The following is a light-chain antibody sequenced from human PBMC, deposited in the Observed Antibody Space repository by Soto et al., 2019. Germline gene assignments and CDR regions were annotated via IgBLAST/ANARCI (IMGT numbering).Light chain of an antibody. Sequence: QSVLTQPASVSGSPGQSVTISCTGTSSDVGGYNYVSWYQQHPGKAPKLIIYEVSNRPSGVSNRLSGSKSDNTASLTISGLQAEDEADYYCSSYTNRNTYVFGTGTKLTVL. J-gene: IGLJ1*01. CDR1: SSDVGGYNY. CDR3: SSYTNRNTYV. V-gene: IGLV2-14*01. CDR2: EVS.